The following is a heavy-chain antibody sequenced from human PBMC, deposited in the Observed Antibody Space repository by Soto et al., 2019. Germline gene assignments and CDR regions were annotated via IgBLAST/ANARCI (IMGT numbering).Heavy chain of an antibody. CDR1: GFTFGDYY. V-gene: IGHV3-11*01. J-gene: IGHJ6*02. CDR3: ARDYSYGYAMDV. CDR2: ISSSGSTK. D-gene: IGHD5-18*01. Sequence: GRSMRLSCAAAGFTFGDYYRSWIRQAPGKGLEWVSYISSSGSTKYYADSVKGRFTISRDNAKNSLYLQMNSLRAEDTAVYYCARDYSYGYAMDVWGQGTTVTVSS.